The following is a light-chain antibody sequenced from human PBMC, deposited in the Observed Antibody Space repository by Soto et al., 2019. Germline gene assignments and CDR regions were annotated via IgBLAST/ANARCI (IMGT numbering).Light chain of an antibody. CDR3: QQYYSTPQT. J-gene: IGKJ4*01. CDR1: ERIYSAY. V-gene: IGKV3-20*01. CDR2: GTS. Sequence: EVVLTQSPGTLSLSRGERATLSCRASERIYSAYLGWYQQKPGQAPRLLIYGTSSRATGIPDRFSGSGSGTDFTLTISSLQAEDVAVYYCQQYYSTPQTFGGGTKVDIK.